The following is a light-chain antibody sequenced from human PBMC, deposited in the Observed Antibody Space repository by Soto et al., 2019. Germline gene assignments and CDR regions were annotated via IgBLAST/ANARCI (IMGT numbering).Light chain of an antibody. CDR2: TAS. Sequence: DIQMTQSPSSLSAAVGERVTITCRASQSITRYLNWYQQKVGKAPKLLIYTASSLESGVPSRFSGSASGTDFTLTITTIQREDFATYYCQQSYSFPQTFGQGTKVEIK. CDR1: QSITRY. CDR3: QQSYSFPQT. J-gene: IGKJ1*01. V-gene: IGKV1-39*01.